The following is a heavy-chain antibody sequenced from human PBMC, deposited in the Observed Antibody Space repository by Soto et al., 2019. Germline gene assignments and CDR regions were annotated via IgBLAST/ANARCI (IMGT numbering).Heavy chain of an antibody. V-gene: IGHV3-11*01. J-gene: IGHJ3*02. CDR2: ISSSGTGI. D-gene: IGHD2-15*01. Sequence: GGSLRLSCAASGFTFRDYYMTWIRQAPGKGLEWVSYISSSGTGIYYPDSVKGRFTISRDNGKNSLYLQMSSLRVEDTAVYYCARAYSDAFHIWGQGTMVTV. CDR3: ARAYSDAFHI. CDR1: GFTFRDYY.